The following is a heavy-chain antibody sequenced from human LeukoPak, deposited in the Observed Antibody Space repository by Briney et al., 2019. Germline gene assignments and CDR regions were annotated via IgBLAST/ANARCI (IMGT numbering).Heavy chain of an antibody. D-gene: IGHD3-22*01. V-gene: IGHV3-53*01. J-gene: IGHJ4*02. CDR1: GFSVRTTY. Sequence: GGSLSLSCAASGFSVRTTYMSWVRQAPGKRLEWVSVLYTGGGADHADSVKGRFTISRDNSKNTLSLQMNSLRVEDTAIYYCTRSGYRHPYHFDSWGQGTLVIVSS. CDR3: TRSGYRHPYHFDS. CDR2: LYTGGGA.